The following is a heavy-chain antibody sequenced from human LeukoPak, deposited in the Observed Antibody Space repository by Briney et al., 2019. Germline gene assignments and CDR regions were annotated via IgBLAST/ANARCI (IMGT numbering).Heavy chain of an antibody. CDR2: ISSSGSTI. D-gene: IGHD3-10*02. CDR1: GFTFSSYE. Sequence: PGGSLRLSCAASGFTFSSYEMNWVRQAPGKGLEWVSYISSSGSTIYYAGSVKGRFTISRDNAKNSLYLQMNSLRAEDTAVYYYAELGITMIGGVWGKGTTVTISS. J-gene: IGHJ6*04. V-gene: IGHV3-48*03. CDR3: AELGITMIGGV.